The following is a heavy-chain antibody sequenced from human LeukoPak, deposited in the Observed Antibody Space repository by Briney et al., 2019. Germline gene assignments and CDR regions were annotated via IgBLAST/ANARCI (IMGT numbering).Heavy chain of an antibody. J-gene: IGHJ6*02. CDR2: ISANNGNT. Sequence: ASVKVSCKASGYTFISYGITWVRQAPGQGLEWMGWISANNGNTNYAQKLQGRVTMTTDTSTSTAYMELRSPRSDDKAVYYCARGGETSGWFYNGMDGWGQGTTVTVSS. V-gene: IGHV1-18*01. CDR1: GYTFISYG. CDR3: ARGGETSGWFYNGMDG. D-gene: IGHD6-19*01.